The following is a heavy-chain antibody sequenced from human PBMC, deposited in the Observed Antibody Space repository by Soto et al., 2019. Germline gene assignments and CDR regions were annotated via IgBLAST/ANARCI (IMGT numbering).Heavy chain of an antibody. CDR2: ISYDWSIQ. CDR3: AKEIRAYSSSWSFDY. CDR1: GFTFSSYG. J-gene: IGHJ4*02. D-gene: IGHD6-13*01. V-gene: IGHV3-30*18. Sequence: QVQLVESGGGVVQPGRSLRLSCAASGFTFSSYGMHWVRQAPGEGLEWVVVISYDWSIQYYTDSAKGRFTISRDNSKSTLYLQMNSLRAEDTAVYYCAKEIRAYSSSWSFDYWGQGTLVTVSS.